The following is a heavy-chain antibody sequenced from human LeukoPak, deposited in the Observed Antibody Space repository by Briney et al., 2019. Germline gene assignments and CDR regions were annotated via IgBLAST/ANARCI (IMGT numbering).Heavy chain of an antibody. D-gene: IGHD2-2*01. V-gene: IGHV3-33*08. Sequence: GGSLRLSCAASGFTFSSYAMSWVRQAPGKGLEWVAVIWYDGSNEYYADSVKGRFTISRDNSKNTLYLQMNSLRAEDTAVYYCARGGRYCSSSSCHLGDYWGQGTLVTVSS. CDR2: IWYDGSNE. J-gene: IGHJ4*02. CDR3: ARGGRYCSSSSCHLGDY. CDR1: GFTFSSYA.